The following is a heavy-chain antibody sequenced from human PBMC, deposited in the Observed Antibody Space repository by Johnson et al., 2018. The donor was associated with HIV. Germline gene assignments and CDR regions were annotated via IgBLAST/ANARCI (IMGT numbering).Heavy chain of an antibody. Sequence: MQLVESGGDFVQPGGSLRLSCEASKFTFSNCAMSWVRQAPGKGLEWVSTLSGSVENIYYADSVKGRFTISRDNSKNTLYLQMNSLRAEDTAVYYCAKGVRGSSWYDAFDIWGQGTMVTVSS. V-gene: IGHV3-23*04. CDR3: AKGVRGSSWYDAFDI. D-gene: IGHD6-6*01. CDR1: KFTFSNCA. J-gene: IGHJ3*02. CDR2: LSGSVENI.